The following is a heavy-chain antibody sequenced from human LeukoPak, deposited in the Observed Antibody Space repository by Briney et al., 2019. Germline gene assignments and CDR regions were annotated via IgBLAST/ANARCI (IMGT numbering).Heavy chain of an antibody. V-gene: IGHV4-34*01. CDR3: ARRTDSSGYYFDY. Sequence: TSETLSHTCAVYGGSFSGYYWSWIRQPPGKGLEWIGEINHSGSTNYNPSLKSRVTISVDTSKNQFSLKLSSVTAADTAVYYCARRTDSSGYYFDYWGQGTLVTVSS. CDR2: INHSGST. J-gene: IGHJ4*02. CDR1: GGSFSGYY. D-gene: IGHD3-22*01.